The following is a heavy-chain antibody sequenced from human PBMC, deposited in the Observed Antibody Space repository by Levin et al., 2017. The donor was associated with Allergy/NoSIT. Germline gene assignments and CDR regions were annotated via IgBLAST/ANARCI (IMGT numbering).Heavy chain of an antibody. J-gene: IGHJ4*02. CDR1: GFTFSSYA. V-gene: IGHV3-23*01. CDR3: AKDPGGGNGWHHFRY. CDR2: ISDSGGST. Sequence: GESLKISCAASGFTFSSYAMTWVRQAPGKGLEWVSLISDSGGSTYYADSVKGRFSISRDNSKNTLFLQMNSLRAEDTAIYYCAKDPGGGNGWHHFRYWGQGTLVTVSS. D-gene: IGHD6-19*01.